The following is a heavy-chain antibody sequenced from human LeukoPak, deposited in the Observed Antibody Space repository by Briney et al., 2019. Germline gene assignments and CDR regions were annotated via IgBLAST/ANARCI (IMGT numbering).Heavy chain of an antibody. J-gene: IGHJ4*02. CDR2: IRGTGDST. V-gene: IGHV3-23*01. CDR3: ARVWFGESFYFDY. D-gene: IGHD3-10*01. CDR1: GFSFTSYV. Sequence: PGGSLRLSCAASGFSFTSYVMSWVRQAPGKGLEWISGIRGTGDSTYYVDSVRGRFTISRDNSKNTLYLQMNSLRAEDTAVYYCARVWFGESFYFDYWGQGTLVTVSS.